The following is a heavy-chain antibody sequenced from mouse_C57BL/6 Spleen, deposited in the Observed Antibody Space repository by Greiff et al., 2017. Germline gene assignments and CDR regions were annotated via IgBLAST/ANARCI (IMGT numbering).Heavy chain of an antibody. D-gene: IGHD2-4*01. J-gene: IGHJ4*01. V-gene: IGHV5-12*01. CDR2: ISNGCGST. CDR1: GFTFTDYY. Sequence: EVQLVESGGGLVQPGGSLKLSCAASGFTFTDYYMYWVRQTPEQRLEWVAYISNGCGSTYYTDTVKGRFTISRDNAKNTVYLQVSRLKSEHSAMYYGARDYDPNAMDYWGQGTSVTVAS. CDR3: ARDYDPNAMDY.